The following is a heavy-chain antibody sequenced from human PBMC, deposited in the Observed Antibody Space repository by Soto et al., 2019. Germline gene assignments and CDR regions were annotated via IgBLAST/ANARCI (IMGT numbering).Heavy chain of an antibody. D-gene: IGHD3-3*01. CDR2: IYYSGST. CDR3: ARAEDYDFWSGYHPVLDV. Sequence: SSETLSLTCTVSGGSISSYYWSWIRQPPGKGLEWIGYIYYSGSTNYNPSLKSRVTISVDTSKNQFSLKLSSVTAADTAVYYCARAEDYDFWSGYHPVLDVWGKGTTVTVSS. V-gene: IGHV4-59*01. CDR1: GGSISSYY. J-gene: IGHJ6*04.